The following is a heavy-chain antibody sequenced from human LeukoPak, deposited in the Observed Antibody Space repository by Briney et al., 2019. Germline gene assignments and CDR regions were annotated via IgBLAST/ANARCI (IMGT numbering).Heavy chain of an antibody. Sequence: GGSLRLSCAASGLTFSSNYMSWVRQAPGKGLQWVANIKEDGGEKLYVDSVKGRFTISRDNAKNSVSLQMDSLRAEDTAVYYCARERVSWFDSWGQGTLVTVSS. CDR1: GLTFSSNY. CDR2: IKEDGGEK. J-gene: IGHJ5*01. D-gene: IGHD3-22*01. V-gene: IGHV3-7*03. CDR3: ARERVSWFDS.